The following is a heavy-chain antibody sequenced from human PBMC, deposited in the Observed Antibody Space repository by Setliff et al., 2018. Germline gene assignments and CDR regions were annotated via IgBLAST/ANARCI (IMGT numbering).Heavy chain of an antibody. Sequence: TSETLSLTCTVSGGSISSYHWSWIRQPPGKGLEWIGYIYYSGGTDYNPSLKSRVTISVDTSNNHFSLKLISVTAADTAVYYCARMVGTPDGWFDPWGQGTLVTVSS. D-gene: IGHD1-26*01. CDR3: ARMVGTPDGWFDP. CDR1: GGSISSYH. J-gene: IGHJ5*02. CDR2: IYYSGGT. V-gene: IGHV4-59*01.